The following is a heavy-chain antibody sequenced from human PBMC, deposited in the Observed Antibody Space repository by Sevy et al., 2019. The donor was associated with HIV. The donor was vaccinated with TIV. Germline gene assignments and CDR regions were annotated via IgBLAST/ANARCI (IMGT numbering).Heavy chain of an antibody. CDR1: GGSISSGDYY. J-gene: IGHJ3*02. Sequence: SETLSLTCSVSGGSISSGDYYWSWIRQPPGKGLEWIGYIYYSGSTYYNPSLMSRLTISVDTSKNQFSLKRSSVTAADTAVYYCARRVLYGDYVDALDIWGQGTMVTVSS. CDR3: ARRVLYGDYVDALDI. V-gene: IGHV4-30-4*01. D-gene: IGHD4-17*01. CDR2: IYYSGST.